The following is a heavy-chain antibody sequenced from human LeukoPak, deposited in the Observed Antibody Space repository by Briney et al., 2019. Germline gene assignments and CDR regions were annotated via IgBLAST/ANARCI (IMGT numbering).Heavy chain of an antibody. CDR1: EFTVSSYS. Sequence: GGSLRLSCAASEFTVSSYSMNWVRQAPGKGLEWVSYITNSGNSKSYADSVKGRFTISRDNSKNTLYLQMNSLRAEDTAVYYCARQWLVYYFDYWGQGTLVTVSS. D-gene: IGHD6-19*01. J-gene: IGHJ4*02. CDR2: ITNSGNSK. V-gene: IGHV3-48*01. CDR3: ARQWLVYYFDY.